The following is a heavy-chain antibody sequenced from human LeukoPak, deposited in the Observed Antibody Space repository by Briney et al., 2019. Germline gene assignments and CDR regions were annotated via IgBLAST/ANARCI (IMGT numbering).Heavy chain of an antibody. D-gene: IGHD6-13*01. CDR3: ASLIAPSDI. CDR1: GFTFSSYS. CDR2: IYSGGST. Sequence: GGSLRLSCAASGFTFSSYSMNWVRQAPGKGLEWVSVIYSGGSTYYADSVKGRFTISRDNSKNTLYLQMNSLRAEDTAVYYCASLIAPSDIWGQGTMVTVSS. J-gene: IGHJ3*02. V-gene: IGHV3-53*01.